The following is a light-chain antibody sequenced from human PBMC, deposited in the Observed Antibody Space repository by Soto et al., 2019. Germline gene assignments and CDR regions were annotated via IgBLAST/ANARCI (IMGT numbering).Light chain of an antibody. J-gene: IGKJ1*01. CDR2: AAS. Sequence: DIQMTQSPSSLSASVGDRVTITCRASQSISSYLNWYQQKPGKAPKLLTYAASSLQSGVPSRFSGSGSGTDFTLTISSLQPEDFATYYCQQKRTFGQGTKVDIK. CDR1: QSISSY. CDR3: QQKRT. V-gene: IGKV1-39*01.